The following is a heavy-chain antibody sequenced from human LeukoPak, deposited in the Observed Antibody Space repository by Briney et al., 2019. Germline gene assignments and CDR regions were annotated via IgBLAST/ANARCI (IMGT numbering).Heavy chain of an antibody. Sequence: SETLSLTCTVSGGSISSYYWSWIRQPPGKGLEWIGYIYYSGSTYYNPSLKSRVTISVDRSKNQFSLKLSSVTAADTAVYYCARVSGYGSGTAPDYWGQGTLVTVSS. CDR2: IYYSGST. J-gene: IGHJ4*02. CDR1: GGSISSYY. V-gene: IGHV4-59*12. CDR3: ARVSGYGSGTAPDY. D-gene: IGHD3-10*01.